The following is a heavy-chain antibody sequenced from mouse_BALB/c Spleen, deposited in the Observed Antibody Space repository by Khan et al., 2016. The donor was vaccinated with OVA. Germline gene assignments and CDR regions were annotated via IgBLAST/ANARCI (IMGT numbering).Heavy chain of an antibody. Sequence: VQLQQSGAELLRPGTSVKMSCKAGGYTFTNYLIGWVKQRPGHGLEWIGDVYHGVAYTNYNEKFKGKATLTADTSSSTVFMQLSSLTFEDSAIYYCARYPSWYFDVWGAGTTVTVSS. CDR2: VYHGVAYT. V-gene: IGHV1-63*02. J-gene: IGHJ1*01. CDR1: GYTFTNYL. CDR3: ARYPSWYFDV.